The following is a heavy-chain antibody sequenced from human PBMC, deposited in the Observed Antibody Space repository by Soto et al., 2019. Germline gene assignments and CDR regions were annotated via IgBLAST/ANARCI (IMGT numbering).Heavy chain of an antibody. V-gene: IGHV3-30*18. CDR3: AKDQGSKQWYRRSWYKVDYYGMDV. CDR1: GFTFSSYG. Sequence: GGSLRLSCAASGFTFSSYGMHWVRQAPGKGLEWVAVISYGGSNKYYADSVKGRFTISRDNSKNTLYLQMNSLRAEDTAVYYCAKDQGSKQWYRRSWYKVDYYGMDVWGQGTTVTV. CDR2: ISYGGSNK. D-gene: IGHD6-13*01. J-gene: IGHJ6*02.